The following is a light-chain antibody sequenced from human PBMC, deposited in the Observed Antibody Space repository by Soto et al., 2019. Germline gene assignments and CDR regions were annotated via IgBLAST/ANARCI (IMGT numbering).Light chain of an antibody. CDR2: EVY. V-gene: IGLV2-14*01. Sequence: QSALTQPASVSGSPGQSITISCTGTRSDVGIYNYVSWYQQHPGKAPKLIICEVYNRPSGVSNRFSGSKSGNTASLTISGLWPEDEADYYCTSFTTSNIWVFGGGTKLTVL. J-gene: IGLJ3*02. CDR1: RSDVGIYNY. CDR3: TSFTTSNIWV.